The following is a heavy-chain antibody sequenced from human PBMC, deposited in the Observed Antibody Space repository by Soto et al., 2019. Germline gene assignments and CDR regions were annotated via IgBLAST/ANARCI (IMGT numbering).Heavy chain of an antibody. CDR3: ARIYTQTYYDFWSGYSPPGYFDY. Sequence: SETLSLTCTVSGGSISSYYWSWIRQPPGKGLEWIGYIYYSGSTNYNPSPKSRVTISVDTSKNQFSLKLSSVAAADTAVYYCARIYTQTYYDFWSGYSPPGYFDYWGQGTLVTVSS. J-gene: IGHJ4*02. CDR1: GGSISSYY. D-gene: IGHD3-3*01. V-gene: IGHV4-59*01. CDR2: IYYSGST.